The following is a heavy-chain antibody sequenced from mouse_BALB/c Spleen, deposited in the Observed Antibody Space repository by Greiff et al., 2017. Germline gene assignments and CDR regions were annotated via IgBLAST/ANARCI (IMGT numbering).Heavy chain of an antibody. V-gene: IGHV1-54*01. J-gene: IGHJ2*01. Sequence: VQLQQSGAELVRPGTSVKVSCKASGYAFTNYLIEWVKQRPGQGLEWIGVINPGSGGTNYNEKFKGKATLTADKSSSTAYMQLSSLTSDDSAVYFCAREAYGNYGYFDYWGQGTTLTVSS. CDR2: INPGSGGT. D-gene: IGHD2-1*01. CDR1: GYAFTNYL. CDR3: AREAYGNYGYFDY.